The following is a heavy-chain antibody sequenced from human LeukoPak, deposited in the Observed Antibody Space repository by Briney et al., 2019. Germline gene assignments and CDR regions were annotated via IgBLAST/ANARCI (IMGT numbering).Heavy chain of an antibody. CDR2: IYYSGST. CDR1: GGSISSYY. J-gene: IGHJ4*02. D-gene: IGHD3-3*01. CDR3: ARGLRFFNY. V-gene: IGHV4-59*01. Sequence: SETLSLTCIVSGGSISSYYWSWIRQPPGKGLEWIGYIYYSGSTNYNPSLKSRVTISVDASKNQFSLKLSSVTAADTAVYYCARGLRFFNYWGQGTLVTVSS.